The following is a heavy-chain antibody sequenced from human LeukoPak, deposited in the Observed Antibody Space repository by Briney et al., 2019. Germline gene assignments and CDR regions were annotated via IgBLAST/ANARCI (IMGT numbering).Heavy chain of an antibody. CDR3: ARVGFDSSGYYYFEHSY. D-gene: IGHD3-22*01. Sequence: ASVKVSCKASGYTFTSYGISWVRQAPGQGLEWMEWISAYNGNTNYAQKLQGRVTMTTDTSTSTAYMELRSLRSDDTAVYYCARVGFDSSGYYYFEHSYWGQGTLVTVSS. V-gene: IGHV1-18*01. CDR2: ISAYNGNT. CDR1: GYTFTSYG. J-gene: IGHJ4*02.